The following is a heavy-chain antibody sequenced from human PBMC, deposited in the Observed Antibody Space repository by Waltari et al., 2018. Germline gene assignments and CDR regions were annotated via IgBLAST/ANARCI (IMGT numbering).Heavy chain of an antibody. Sequence: VQLLESGGDFVQPGGSLRLSCEGSGFTFSPYAMSWVRQPPGKGLECIAAINGNGDKTYYADSVKGRFTISRDNPKSTLFLQMDGLRADDTAVYFCARARASMIIMGSWGQGTLVTVSS. CDR3: ARARASMIIMGS. CDR2: INGNGDKT. CDR1: GFTFSPYA. V-gene: IGHV3-23*01. D-gene: IGHD3-22*01. J-gene: IGHJ5*02.